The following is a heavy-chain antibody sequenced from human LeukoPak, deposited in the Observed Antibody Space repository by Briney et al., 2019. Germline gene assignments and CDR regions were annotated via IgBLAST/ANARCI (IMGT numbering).Heavy chain of an antibody. D-gene: IGHD6-13*01. J-gene: IGHJ4*02. Sequence: ASVKVSCKASGYSFTARYIHWVRQAPGQGLEWMGCINPNTGGTNYALKFQGRVTMTSDTSTTTAYMGPSSLSSDDTAVYFCSRSSAAAGAVGYWGQGTLVTVSS. CDR1: GYSFTARY. V-gene: IGHV1-2*02. CDR3: SRSSAAAGAVGY. CDR2: INPNTGGT.